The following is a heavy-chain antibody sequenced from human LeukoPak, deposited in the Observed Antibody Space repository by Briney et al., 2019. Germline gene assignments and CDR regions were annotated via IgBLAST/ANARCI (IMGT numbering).Heavy chain of an antibody. CDR3: AKDTRYSGSYYFVFDY. CDR2: ITGSGGST. V-gene: IGHV3-23*01. J-gene: IGHJ4*02. CDR1: GFTFSSYA. D-gene: IGHD1-26*01. Sequence: GGSLRLSCAASGFTFSSYAMSWVRQAPGKGLEWVSAITGSGGSTYYADSVKGRFTISRDNSKNTLYLQMNSLRADDTAVYYCAKDTRYSGSYYFVFDYWGQGTLVTVSS.